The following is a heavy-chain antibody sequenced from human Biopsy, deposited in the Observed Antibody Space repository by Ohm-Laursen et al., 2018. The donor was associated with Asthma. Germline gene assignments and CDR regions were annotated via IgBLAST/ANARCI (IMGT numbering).Heavy chain of an antibody. J-gene: IGHJ4*02. D-gene: IGHD7-27*01. CDR2: IYYSGST. CDR1: GGSISSGGYY. Sequence: PSQTLSLTCAVSGGSISSGGYYWSWIRQHPGKGLEWIEYIYYSGSTYYNPSLKSRVTISVDTSKNQFSLNLSSVTAADTAVYYCARWGSFGFDYWGQGTLVTVSS. CDR3: ARWGSFGFDY. V-gene: IGHV4-31*11.